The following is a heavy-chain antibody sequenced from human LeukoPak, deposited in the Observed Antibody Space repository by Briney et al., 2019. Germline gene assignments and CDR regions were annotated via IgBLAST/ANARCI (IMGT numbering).Heavy chain of an antibody. CDR3: ATSRGYSYGPPNKYYYYYYGMDV. CDR2: FDPEDGET. V-gene: IGHV1-24*01. D-gene: IGHD5-18*01. Sequence: ASVKVSCKVSGYTLTELSMHWVRQAPGKGLEWMGGFDPEDGETIYAQKFQGRVTMTEDTSTDTAYMELSSLRSEDTAVYYCATSRGYSYGPPNKYYYYYYGMDVWGKGPTVTVSS. CDR1: GYTLTELS. J-gene: IGHJ6*04.